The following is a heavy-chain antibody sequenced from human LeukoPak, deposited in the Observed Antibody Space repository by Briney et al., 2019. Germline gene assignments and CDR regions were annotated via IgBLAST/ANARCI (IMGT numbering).Heavy chain of an antibody. D-gene: IGHD3-22*01. CDR2: IYYSGST. CDR1: GGSISSYY. J-gene: IGHJ6*03. V-gene: IGHV4-59*01. Sequence: SETLSLTCTVSGGSISSYYWSWIRQPPGKGLEWIGYIYYSGSTNYNPSLKSRVTISVDTSKNQFSLKLSSVTAADTAVYYCARLKYYDSSGYYYLGGYYYYYYMDVWGKGTTVTISS. CDR3: ARLKYYDSSGYYYLGGYYYYYYMDV.